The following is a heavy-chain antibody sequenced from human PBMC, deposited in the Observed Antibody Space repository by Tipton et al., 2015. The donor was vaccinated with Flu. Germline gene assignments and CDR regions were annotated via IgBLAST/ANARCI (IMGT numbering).Heavy chain of an antibody. CDR3: ARDSAVVPRALDY. D-gene: IGHD2-15*01. J-gene: IGHJ4*02. V-gene: IGHV4-59*01. CDR2: ISNSGST. CDR1: GDSITNYY. Sequence: TLSLTCTVSGDSITNYYWSWIRQAPGRGLEWIGYISNSGSTNYNASLKSRVSISVDTSKNHLSLKVISVTAADTAVYFCARDSAVVPRALDYWGQGILVSVSS.